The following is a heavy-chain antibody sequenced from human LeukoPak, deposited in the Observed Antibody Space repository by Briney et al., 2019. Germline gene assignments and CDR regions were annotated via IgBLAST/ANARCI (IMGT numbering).Heavy chain of an antibody. V-gene: IGHV4-39*07. D-gene: IGHD3-10*01. Sequence: ASETLSLTCTVSGGSISNNLYHWGWIRQPPGKGLEWIGSIYYSGSTYYNPSLKSRVTISVDTSKNQFSLKLSSVTAADTAVYYCAGAYGSGSCDYWGQGTLVTVSS. CDR2: IYYSGST. J-gene: IGHJ4*02. CDR3: AGAYGSGSCDY. CDR1: GGSISNNLYH.